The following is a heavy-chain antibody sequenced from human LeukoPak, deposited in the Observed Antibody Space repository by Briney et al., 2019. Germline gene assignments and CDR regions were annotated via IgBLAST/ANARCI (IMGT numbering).Heavy chain of an antibody. V-gene: IGHV3-23*01. Sequence: PGGSLRLSCAASGFTFSSYAMSWVRQAPGKGLEWVSAISGSGGSTYYADSVKGRFTISRDNPKNTLYLQMNSLRAEDTAVYYCAKSATNCSSTSCYFAPFNYWGQGTLVTVSS. CDR2: ISGSGGST. CDR1: GFTFSSYA. CDR3: AKSATNCSSTSCYFAPFNY. J-gene: IGHJ4*02. D-gene: IGHD2-2*01.